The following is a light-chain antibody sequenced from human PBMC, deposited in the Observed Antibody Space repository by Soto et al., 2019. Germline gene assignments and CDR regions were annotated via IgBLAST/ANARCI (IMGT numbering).Light chain of an antibody. V-gene: IGKV1-5*01. CDR3: QQYKSPPYT. CDR2: DAS. J-gene: IGKJ2*01. Sequence: DIQMTQSPSTLSASVGDRVTITCRASQSISTLLAWYQQKPGKAPKLLIYDASSFENGDPARFSGSGSGTEFTLAISSLQSDDFATYYCQQYKSPPYTFGQGTRLEIK. CDR1: QSISTL.